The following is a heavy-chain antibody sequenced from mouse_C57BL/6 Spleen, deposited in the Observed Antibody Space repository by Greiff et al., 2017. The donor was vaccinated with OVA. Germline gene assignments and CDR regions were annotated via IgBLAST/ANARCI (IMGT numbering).Heavy chain of an antibody. Sequence: VQLKESGAELVKPGASVKLSCTASGFNIKDYYMHWVKQRTEQGLEWIGRIDPEDGETKYAPKFQGTATITADTSSNTAYLQLSSLTAEDTAGYYFAPLPSQGYFDVWGTGTTVTVSS. CDR1: GFNIKDYY. J-gene: IGHJ1*03. CDR2: IDPEDGET. CDR3: APLPSQGYFDV. V-gene: IGHV14-2*01.